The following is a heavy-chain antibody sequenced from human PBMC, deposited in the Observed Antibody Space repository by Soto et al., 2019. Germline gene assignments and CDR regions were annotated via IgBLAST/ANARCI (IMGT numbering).Heavy chain of an antibody. V-gene: IGHV4-39*01. CDR3: ARLYGLVVDY. Sequence: SDTLSLTCTVPGGSVSSSSYHWGWIRQPPGKGLEWIGSIYYSGRTYYNPSLKSRVTISIDTSKNQFSLKLSSVTAADTAVYYCARLYGLVVDYWGQGTLVTVS. CDR2: IYYSGRT. CDR1: GGSVSSSSYH. J-gene: IGHJ4*02. D-gene: IGHD6-19*01.